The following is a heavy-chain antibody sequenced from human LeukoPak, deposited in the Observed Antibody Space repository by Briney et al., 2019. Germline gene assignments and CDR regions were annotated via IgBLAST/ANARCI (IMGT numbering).Heavy chain of an antibody. CDR1: GFTFSSYS. Sequence: GGSLRLSCAASGFTFSSYSMNWVRQAPGKGLEWVSYISSSSSTIYYADSVKGRFTISRDNAKNSLYLQMNSLRAEDTAVYYCASTPGSAFGYWGQGTLVTVSS. D-gene: IGHD2-15*01. CDR2: ISSSSSTI. J-gene: IGHJ4*02. V-gene: IGHV3-48*04. CDR3: ASTPGSAFGY.